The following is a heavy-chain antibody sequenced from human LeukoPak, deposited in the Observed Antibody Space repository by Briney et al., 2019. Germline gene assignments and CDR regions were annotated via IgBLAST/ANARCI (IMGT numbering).Heavy chain of an antibody. CDR1: GGSISSSSYY. Sequence: PSETLSLTCTVSGGSISSSSYYWGWIRQPPGKGLEWIGSIYYSGNTYYNPSLKSRVTISVDTSKNQFSLKLSSVTAADTAVYYCARLGGYSYLNWFDPWGQGTLVTVSS. CDR2: IYYSGNT. J-gene: IGHJ5*02. V-gene: IGHV4-39*01. CDR3: ARLGGYSYLNWFDP. D-gene: IGHD5-18*01.